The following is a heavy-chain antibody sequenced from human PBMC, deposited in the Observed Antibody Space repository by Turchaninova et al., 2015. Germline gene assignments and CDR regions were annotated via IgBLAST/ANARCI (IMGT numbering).Heavy chain of an antibody. CDR2: IYYSGST. D-gene: IGHD2-8*01. CDR1: GGSISRRGYH. V-gene: IGHV4-39*01. Sequence: QLQLQESGPGLVKPSETLSLLCTVSGGSISRRGYHWGWIRQPPGKGLEGIGSIYYSGSTYHNPSLKSRVTISVDTSKNQFSLKLNSVTAADTAVYYCARQIMSAYWYFDLWGRGTLVTVSS. CDR3: ARQIMSAYWYFDL. J-gene: IGHJ2*01.